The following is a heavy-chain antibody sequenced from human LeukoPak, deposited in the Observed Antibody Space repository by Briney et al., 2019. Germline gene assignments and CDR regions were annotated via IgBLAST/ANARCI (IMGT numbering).Heavy chain of an antibody. CDR2: IYYSGST. V-gene: IGHV4-39*07. D-gene: IGHD6-19*01. Sequence: PSETLSLTCTVSGGSISSSSYYWGWIRQPPGKGLEWIGSIYYSGSTYYNPSLKSRVTISVDTSKNQFSLKLSSVTAADTAVYYCARITTIAVAGTSDYWGQGTLVTVSS. CDR3: ARITTIAVAGTSDY. CDR1: GGSISSSSYY. J-gene: IGHJ4*02.